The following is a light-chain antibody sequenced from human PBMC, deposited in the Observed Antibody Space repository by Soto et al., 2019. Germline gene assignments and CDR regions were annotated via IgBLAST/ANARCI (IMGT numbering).Light chain of an antibody. CDR3: QQYYSTPIT. Sequence: ILMTQSPYSLSVSLGERATINCKSSQSVLHSSNNKNYLAWYQQKPGQPPKLLIYWASTRESGVPDRFSGSGSGTDFTLTISSLQAEDVAVYYCQQYYSTPITFGQGTRLEIK. CDR1: QSVLHSSNNKNY. V-gene: IGKV4-1*01. CDR2: WAS. J-gene: IGKJ5*01.